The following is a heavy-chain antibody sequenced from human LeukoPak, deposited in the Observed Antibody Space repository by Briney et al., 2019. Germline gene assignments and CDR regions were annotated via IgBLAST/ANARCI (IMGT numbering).Heavy chain of an antibody. CDR1: GGSISSYY. V-gene: IGHV4-59*01. Sequence: PSETLSLTCTVSGGSISSYYWSWIRQPPGKGLEWIGYIYYSGSTNYNPSLKSRVTISVDTSKNQFSLKLSSVTAADTAVYSCARDLIAAAGDNWFDPWGQGTLVTVSS. CDR3: ARDLIAAAGDNWFDP. CDR2: IYYSGST. J-gene: IGHJ5*02. D-gene: IGHD6-13*01.